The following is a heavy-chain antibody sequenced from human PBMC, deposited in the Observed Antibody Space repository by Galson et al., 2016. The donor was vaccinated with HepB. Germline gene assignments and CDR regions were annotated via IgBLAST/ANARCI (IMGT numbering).Heavy chain of an antibody. CDR2: INPSGGTT. Sequence: SVKVSCKESGYTFTRYYMHWVRQAPGQGLEWMGIINPSGGTTSYEQKFQGRVTMTTDPSTSTDYIELSSLRSEDTAVYYCARERAAAGNDSFDIWGQGTMVTVSS. CDR3: ARERAAAGNDSFDI. V-gene: IGHV1-46*01. D-gene: IGHD6-13*01. J-gene: IGHJ3*02. CDR1: GYTFTRYY.